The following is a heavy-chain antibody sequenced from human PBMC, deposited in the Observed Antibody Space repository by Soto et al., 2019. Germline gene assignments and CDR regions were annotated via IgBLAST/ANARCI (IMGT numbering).Heavy chain of an antibody. V-gene: IGHV1-69*06. J-gene: IGHJ4*02. CDR3: ARRWLLYFDY. CDR2: IIPIFGTA. Sequence: SVKVSCKASGGTLSSYAISWVRQAPGQGLEWMGGIIPIFGTANYAQKFQGRVTITADKSTDTAYMELSSLRSEDTAVYYCARRWLLYFDYWGQGTLVTVSS. D-gene: IGHD2-15*01. CDR1: GGTLSSYA.